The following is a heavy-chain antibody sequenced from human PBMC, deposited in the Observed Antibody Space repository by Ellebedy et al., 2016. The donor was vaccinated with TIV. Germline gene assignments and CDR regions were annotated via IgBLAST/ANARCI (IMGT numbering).Heavy chain of an antibody. V-gene: IGHV1-69*06. CDR2: IIPIFGTA. Sequence: SVKVSCXASGYTFTSYAISWVRQAPGQGLEWMGGIIPIFGTANYAQKFQGRVTITADKSTSTAYMELSSLRSEDTAVYYCARVPQQLVFGGMDVWGQGTTVTVSS. CDR3: ARVPQQLVFGGMDV. CDR1: GYTFTSYA. D-gene: IGHD6-13*01. J-gene: IGHJ6*02.